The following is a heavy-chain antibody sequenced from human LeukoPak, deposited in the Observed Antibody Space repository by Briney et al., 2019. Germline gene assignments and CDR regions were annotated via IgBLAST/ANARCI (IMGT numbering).Heavy chain of an antibody. CDR2: IRGCGGNT. D-gene: IGHD3-3*01. Sequence: GGSLSLSCSASGFTFKNYGMSWVRQAPAKGLEWVSAIRGCGGNTSYADSVKGRFTFSRDNSKNTIFLQMNSLRVEDTAVYYCAKEAYYDLWSGHYKGGLDSWGPGTPVTVSS. J-gene: IGHJ4*02. CDR1: GFTFKNYG. V-gene: IGHV3-23*01. CDR3: AKEAYYDLWSGHYKGGLDS.